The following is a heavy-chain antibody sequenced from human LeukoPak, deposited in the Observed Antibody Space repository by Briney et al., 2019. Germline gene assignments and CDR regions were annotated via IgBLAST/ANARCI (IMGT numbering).Heavy chain of an antibody. CDR2: MNPNSGNT. V-gene: IGHV1-8*01. CDR3: TRGSSGRRDN. D-gene: IGHD6-19*01. CDR1: GYTFTSCD. J-gene: IGHJ4*02. Sequence: GASVKVSCKASGYTFTSCDINWGRQANGQGLEWMGWMNPNSGNTGYGQSFQGRITMTRDIFIGTAYMELSNLTSEDTAIYYCTRGSSGRRDNWGQGTLVTVSA.